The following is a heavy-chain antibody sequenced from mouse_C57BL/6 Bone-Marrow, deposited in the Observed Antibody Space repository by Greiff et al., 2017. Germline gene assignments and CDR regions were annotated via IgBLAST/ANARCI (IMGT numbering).Heavy chain of an antibody. CDR2: IDPETGGT. J-gene: IGHJ3*01. CDR3: ARWLLRRWVFAY. V-gene: IGHV1-15*01. D-gene: IGHD1-1*01. CDR1: GYTFTDYE. Sequence: QVHVKQSGAELVRPGASVTLSCKASGYTFTDYEMHWVKQTPVHGLEWIGAIDPETGGTAYNQKFKGKAILTADKSSSTAYMQLRSLTSEDSAVFYCARWLLRRWVFAYWGQGTRVTVSA.